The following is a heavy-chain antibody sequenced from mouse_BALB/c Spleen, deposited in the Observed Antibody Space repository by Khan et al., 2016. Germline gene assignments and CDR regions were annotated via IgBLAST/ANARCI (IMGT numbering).Heavy chain of an antibody. J-gene: IGHJ2*01. Sequence: DLVKPGASVQLSCKASGYTFTSYWLNWIKQRPGQGLEWIGRIAPGSGSTYYNEMFKGKATLTVDTSSSTAYIQLSSLSSEDSAVYCCAREDWDEGDYFDYWGQGTTLTVSS. CDR3: AREDWDEGDYFDY. D-gene: IGHD4-1*01. CDR2: IAPGSGST. V-gene: IGHV1S41*01. CDR1: GYTFTSYW.